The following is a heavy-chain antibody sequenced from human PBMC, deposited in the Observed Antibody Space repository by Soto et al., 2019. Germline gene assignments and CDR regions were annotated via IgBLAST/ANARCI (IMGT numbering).Heavy chain of an antibody. V-gene: IGHV4-59*08. CDR1: VGSLSNYC. CDR3: AKYKRTTTAAGVAFDY. J-gene: IGHJ4*02. CDR2: ICYNGNT. Sequence: SDPLSLTCPVSVGSLSNYCWGCIRRPQGKGLEWVGFICYNGNTNYNPSLESRVTISVDTSKNQFSLRLNSVTAADTAVYYCAKYKRTTTAAGVAFDYWGQGTLVTVS. D-gene: IGHD1-26*01.